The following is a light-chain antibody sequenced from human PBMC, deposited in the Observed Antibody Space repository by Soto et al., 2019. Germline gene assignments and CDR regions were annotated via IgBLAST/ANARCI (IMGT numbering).Light chain of an antibody. Sequence: EIVLTQSPGTLSLSLGERATLSCRASQSISSSYLAWYQQKPGQAPRLLIYGASSRATGIPDRFSGSGAGTDFTRTISSLEPEDVEVYYCQQYGRTFGQGTKVEIK. CDR1: QSISSSY. CDR3: QQYGRT. V-gene: IGKV3-20*01. J-gene: IGKJ1*01. CDR2: GAS.